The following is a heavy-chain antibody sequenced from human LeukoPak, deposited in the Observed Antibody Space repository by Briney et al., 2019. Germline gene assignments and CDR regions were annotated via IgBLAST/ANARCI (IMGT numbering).Heavy chain of an antibody. D-gene: IGHD1/OR15-1a*01. CDR1: GFTFSSYA. CDR2: ISSSGSTI. CDR3: AREGEQLLGNFDY. V-gene: IGHV3-48*04. Sequence: GGSLRLSCAASGFTFSSYAMSWVRQAPGKGLEWVSYISSSGSTIYYADSVKGRFTISRDNAKNSLYLQMNSLRAEDTAVYYCAREGEQLLGNFDYWGQGTLVTVSS. J-gene: IGHJ4*02.